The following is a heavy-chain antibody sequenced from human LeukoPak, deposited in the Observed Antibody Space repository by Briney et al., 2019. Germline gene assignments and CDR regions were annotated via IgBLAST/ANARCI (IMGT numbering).Heavy chain of an antibody. D-gene: IGHD3-9*01. J-gene: IGHJ4*02. CDR2: ISGSGGDT. V-gene: IGHV3-23*01. CDR3: AKEHDMLTDYHYDF. Sequence: GGSLRLSCAASGFTFSTYAMSWVRQAPGKGLEWVSVISGSGGDTKYADSVKGRFTISRDNSKNTLYLQMNSLRAEDTAICYCAKEHDMLTDYHYDFWGQGTLVTVSS. CDR1: GFTFSTYA.